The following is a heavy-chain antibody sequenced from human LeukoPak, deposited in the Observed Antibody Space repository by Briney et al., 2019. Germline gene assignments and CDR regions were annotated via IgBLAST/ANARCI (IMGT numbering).Heavy chain of an antibody. J-gene: IGHJ4*02. V-gene: IGHV1-2*02. CDR1: GYSFTGYC. CDR3: ASRTGTTTGDY. D-gene: IGHD1-1*01. Sequence: ASVKVSCKASGYSFTGYCMHWARQAPGQGLEWMGWINPNSGGTNSAQKFQGRVTMTRDTSISTAYMELSRLRSDDTAVYYCASRTGTTTGDYWGQGTLVTVSS. CDR2: INPNSGGT.